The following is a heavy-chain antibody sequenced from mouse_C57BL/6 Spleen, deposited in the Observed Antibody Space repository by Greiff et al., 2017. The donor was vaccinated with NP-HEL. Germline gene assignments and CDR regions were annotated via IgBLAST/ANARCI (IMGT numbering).Heavy chain of an antibody. CDR2: ISGGGGNT. D-gene: IGHD1-1*01. V-gene: IGHV5-9*01. CDR1: GFTFSSYT. J-gene: IGHJ1*03. CDR3: ARHYYGSSYVGYFDV. Sequence: EVKLMESGGGLVKPGGSLKLSCAASGFTFSSYTMSWVRQTPEKRLEWVATISGGGGNTYYPDSVKGRFTISRDNAKNTLYLQMSSLRSEDTALYYCARHYYGSSYVGYFDVWGTGTTVTVSS.